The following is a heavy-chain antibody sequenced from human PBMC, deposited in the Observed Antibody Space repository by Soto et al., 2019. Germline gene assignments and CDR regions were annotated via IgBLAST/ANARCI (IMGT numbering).Heavy chain of an antibody. J-gene: IGHJ6*02. CDR1: GFTFSNAW. D-gene: IGHD3-3*01. V-gene: IGHV3-15*01. CDR3: TTDRPNYDFWSGYYPYYYGMDV. CDR2: IKSKTDGGTT. Sequence: GGSLRLSCAASGFTFSNAWMSWVRQAPGKGLEWVGRIKSKTDGGTTDYAAPVKGRFTISRDDSKNTLYLQMNSLKTEDTAVYYCTTDRPNYDFWSGYYPYYYGMDVWGQGTTVTVSS.